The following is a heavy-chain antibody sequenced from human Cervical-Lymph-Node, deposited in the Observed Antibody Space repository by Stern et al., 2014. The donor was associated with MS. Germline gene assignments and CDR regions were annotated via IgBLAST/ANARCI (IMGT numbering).Heavy chain of an antibody. CDR2: INPNSGGT. Sequence: QVQLVQSGAEVKKPVASVKVSCKASGYTFTGYYIHWVRQAPGQGLEWMGRINPNSGGTTYAQKFQGRVTMTRDTSISAAYMELSRLRSDDTAVYYCARSLMTTVTTRFAFDIWGQGTMVTVSS. CDR3: ARSLMTTVTTRFAFDI. CDR1: GYTFTGYY. D-gene: IGHD4-17*01. V-gene: IGHV1-2*06. J-gene: IGHJ3*02.